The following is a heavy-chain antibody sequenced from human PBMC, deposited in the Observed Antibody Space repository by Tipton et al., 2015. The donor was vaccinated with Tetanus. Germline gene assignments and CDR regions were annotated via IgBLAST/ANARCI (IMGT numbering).Heavy chain of an antibody. CDR3: ARANFDFPKKGPFDS. J-gene: IGHJ4*02. CDR1: GGSIRSGSYQ. Sequence: TLSLTCTVSGGSIRSGSYQWNWIRQPPGKGLEWLAYTSPSGRTNSNYSLKSRITISQDMSQNQFSLNLASVTAADTAVYFCARANFDFPKKGPFDSWGQGIPVIVSA. CDR2: TSPSGRT. D-gene: IGHD3-3*01. V-gene: IGHV4-61*01.